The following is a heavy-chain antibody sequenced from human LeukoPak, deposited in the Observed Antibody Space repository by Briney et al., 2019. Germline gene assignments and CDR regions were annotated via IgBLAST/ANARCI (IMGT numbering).Heavy chain of an antibody. CDR2: IWSDGSIK. Sequence: GGSLRLSCAASGFTFSNYGMHWVRQAPGKGLEWVAVIWSDGSIKYYADSVKGRFTISRDNSRNTLYLQMNGLRAEDTAVYYCARGPIAVAGTPSIYPHWGQGPLVTVSS. CDR1: GFTFSNYG. J-gene: IGHJ1*01. D-gene: IGHD6-19*01. V-gene: IGHV3-33*01. CDR3: ARGPIAVAGTPSIYPH.